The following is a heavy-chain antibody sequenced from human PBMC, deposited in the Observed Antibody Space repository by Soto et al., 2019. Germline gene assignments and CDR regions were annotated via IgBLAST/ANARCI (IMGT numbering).Heavy chain of an antibody. D-gene: IGHD3-9*01. CDR2: ISSSSSTI. J-gene: IGHJ4*02. V-gene: IGHV3-48*01. CDR3: ARLGGKLRYFDWPDN. CDR1: GFTFSSYS. Sequence: GGSLRLSCAASGFTFSSYSMNWVRQAPGKGLEWVSYISSSSSTIYYADSVKGRFTISRDNAKNSLYLQMNSLRAEDTAVYYCARLGGKLRYFDWPDNWGQGTLVTVSS.